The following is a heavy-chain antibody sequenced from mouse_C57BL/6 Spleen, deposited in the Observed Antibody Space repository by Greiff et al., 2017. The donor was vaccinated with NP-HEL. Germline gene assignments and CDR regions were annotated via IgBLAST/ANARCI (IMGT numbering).Heavy chain of an antibody. CDR3: TRVITTVMRYFDV. J-gene: IGHJ1*03. Sequence: EVNLVESGEGLVKPGGSLKLSCAASGFTFSSYAMSWVRQTPEKRLEWVAYISSGGDYIYYADTVKGRFTISRDNARNTLYLQMSSLKSEDTAMYYCTRVITTVMRYFDVWGTGTTVTVSS. CDR2: ISSGGDYI. CDR1: GFTFSSYA. D-gene: IGHD1-1*01. V-gene: IGHV5-9-1*02.